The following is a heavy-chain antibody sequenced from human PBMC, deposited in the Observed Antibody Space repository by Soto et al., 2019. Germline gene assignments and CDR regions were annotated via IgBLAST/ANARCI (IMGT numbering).Heavy chain of an antibody. CDR2: IIPIFGTA. J-gene: IGHJ6*02. V-gene: IGHV1-69*01. D-gene: IGHD1-26*01. CDR1: GGTFSSYA. Sequence: QVQLVQSGAEVKKPGSSVKVSCKASGGTFSSYAISWVRQAPGQGLEWMGGIIPIFGTANYAQKFQGRVTITADESTSTAYMGLSSLRSEDTAVYYCAGDVGEWEPSSYHYYYYYGMDVWGQGTTVTVSS. CDR3: AGDVGEWEPSSYHYYYYYGMDV.